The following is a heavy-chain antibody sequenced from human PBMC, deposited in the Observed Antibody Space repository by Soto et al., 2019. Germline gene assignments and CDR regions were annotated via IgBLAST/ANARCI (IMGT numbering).Heavy chain of an antibody. J-gene: IGHJ6*02. Sequence: ASVKVSCKASGYSFSTYAMHWVRQAPGQSLEWMGWINSGTGQTKFSQRFQDRITITRDTSASTAYMELSSLRSEDTAVYYCARGKGMEENYYYYGLDIWGQGTTVTVSS. V-gene: IGHV1-3*04. CDR1: GYSFSTYA. CDR2: INSGTGQT. CDR3: ARGKGMEENYYYYGLDI. D-gene: IGHD1-1*01.